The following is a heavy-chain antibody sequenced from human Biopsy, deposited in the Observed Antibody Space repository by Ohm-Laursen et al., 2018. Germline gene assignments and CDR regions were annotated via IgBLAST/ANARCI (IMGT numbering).Heavy chain of an antibody. V-gene: IGHV1-2*02. D-gene: IGHD2-8*01. CDR3: ARDPLNGHKHFDY. J-gene: IGHJ4*02. CDR2: INCKTGAT. Sequence: ASVTVSCNPSSYTFTDYNIHWMRQAPGQGLEWLGYINCKTGATNYAQKFQGTATMTRDTSISTAYLALGSLRSADTAIYYCARDPLNGHKHFDYWGQGSLVTISS. CDR1: SYTFTDYN.